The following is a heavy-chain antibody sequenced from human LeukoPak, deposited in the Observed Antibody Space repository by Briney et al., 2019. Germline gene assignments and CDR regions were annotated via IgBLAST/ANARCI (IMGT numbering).Heavy chain of an antibody. V-gene: IGHV1-18*01. CDR2: ISAYNGNT. Sequence: ASVKVSCKASGYTFTSYGISWVRQAPGQGLEWMGWISAYNGNTNYAQKLQGRVTMATDTSTSTAYMELRSLRSDDTAVYYCARVLGVDCGGDCYLDYWGQGTLVTVSS. D-gene: IGHD2-21*02. CDR3: ARVLGVDCGGDCYLDY. CDR1: GYTFTSYG. J-gene: IGHJ4*02.